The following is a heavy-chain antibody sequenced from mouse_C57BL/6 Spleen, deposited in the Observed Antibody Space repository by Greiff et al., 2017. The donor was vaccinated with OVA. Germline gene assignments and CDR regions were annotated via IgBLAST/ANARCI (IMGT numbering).Heavy chain of an antibody. CDR1: GYTFTSYT. D-gene: IGHD4-1*01. V-gene: IGHV1-4*01. J-gene: IGHJ2*01. Sequence: QVQLQQSGAELARPGASVKMSCKASGYTFTSYTMHWVKQRPGQGLEWIGYINPSSGYTTYNQKFKDKATFTADKYSSTAYMQLSSLTSEDSAVYYCARGGGLTGSFDYWGQGTTLTVSS. CDR3: ARGGGLTGSFDY. CDR2: INPSSGYT.